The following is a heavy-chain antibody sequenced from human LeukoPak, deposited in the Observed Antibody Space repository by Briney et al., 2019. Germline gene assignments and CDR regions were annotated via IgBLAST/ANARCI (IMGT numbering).Heavy chain of an antibody. Sequence: GGSLRLSCAASGFTFSNCWMHWVRQAPGKGLEWVSSISSSSSTIYYADSVKGRFTISRDNAKNSLFLQMSSLRAEDTAVYYCARDYYDSSGYPIDYWGQGTLVTVSS. CDR2: ISSSSSTI. CDR3: ARDYYDSSGYPIDY. CDR1: GFTFSNCW. J-gene: IGHJ4*02. V-gene: IGHV3-48*04. D-gene: IGHD3-22*01.